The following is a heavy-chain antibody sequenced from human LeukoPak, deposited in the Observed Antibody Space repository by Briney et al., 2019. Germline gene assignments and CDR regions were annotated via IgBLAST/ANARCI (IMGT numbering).Heavy chain of an antibody. CDR2: INIDGSST. D-gene: IGHD7-27*01. V-gene: IGHV3-74*01. CDR1: GFTFSNYW. Sequence: GGSLRLSCAASGFTFSNYWMHWVRHAPGKGLVWVSRINIDGSSTNNADSVKGRFTISRDNAKNTLYLQMNSLRAEGTAVHYCAREITTNGGRYFDYWGQGTLVTVSS. J-gene: IGHJ4*02. CDR3: AREITTNGGRYFDY.